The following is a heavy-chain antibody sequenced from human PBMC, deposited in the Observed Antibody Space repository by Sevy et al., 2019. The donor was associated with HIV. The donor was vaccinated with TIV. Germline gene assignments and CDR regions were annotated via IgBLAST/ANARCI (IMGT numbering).Heavy chain of an antibody. J-gene: IGHJ4*02. CDR3: ARDRVSGSYYAGDFDY. CDR2: ISFSGSDT. V-gene: IGHV3-23*01. D-gene: IGHD1-26*01. Sequence: GGSLRLSCAASGFTFSNYAMSWVRQAPGKGLEWVSVISFSGSDTYYADSVKGRFTISRDNSKNTPYLQMNTLRAEDTAVYYCARDRVSGSYYAGDFDYWGQGTLVTVSS. CDR1: GFTFSNYA.